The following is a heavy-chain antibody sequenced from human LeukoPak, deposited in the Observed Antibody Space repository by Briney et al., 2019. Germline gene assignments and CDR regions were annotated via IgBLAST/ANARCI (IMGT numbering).Heavy chain of an antibody. D-gene: IGHD5-18*01. Sequence: SVKVSCKASGGTFSSYAISWVRQAPGQGLEWMGGIIPIFGTANYAQKFQGRVTITTDESTSTAYMELSCLRSEDTAVYYCASYLYAVDTAMVDYYYFDYWGQGTLVTVSS. CDR1: GGTFSSYA. CDR3: ASYLYAVDTAMVDYYYFDY. CDR2: IIPIFGTA. J-gene: IGHJ4*02. V-gene: IGHV1-69*05.